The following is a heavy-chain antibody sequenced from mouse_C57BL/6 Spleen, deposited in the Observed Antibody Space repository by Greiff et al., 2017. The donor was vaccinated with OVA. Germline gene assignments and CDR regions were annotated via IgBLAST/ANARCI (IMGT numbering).Heavy chain of an antibody. J-gene: IGHJ2*01. D-gene: IGHD2-10*02. CDR2: IDPSDSYT. CDR3: ARREGYGLLYFDY. CDR1: GYTFTSYW. V-gene: IGHV1-69*01. Sequence: VQLQESGAELVMPGASVKLSCKASGYTFTSYWMHWVKQRPGQGLEWIGEIDPSDSYTNYNQKFKGKSTLTVDKSSSTAYMQLSSLTSEDSAVYYCARREGYGLLYFDYWGQGTTLTVSS.